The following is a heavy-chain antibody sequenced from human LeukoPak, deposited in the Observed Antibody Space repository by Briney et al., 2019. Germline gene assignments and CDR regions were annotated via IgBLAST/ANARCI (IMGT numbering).Heavy chain of an antibody. CDR3: ARMSWDSSGYYSPSDAFDI. Sequence: GASVKVSCKASGYTFTSYGISWVRQAPGQGLEWMGWISAYNGNTNYAQKLQGRVTMTTDTPTSTAYMELRSVRSDDTAVYYCARMSWDSSGYYSPSDAFDIWGQGTMVTVSS. V-gene: IGHV1-18*01. CDR1: GYTFTSYG. CDR2: ISAYNGNT. D-gene: IGHD3-22*01. J-gene: IGHJ3*02.